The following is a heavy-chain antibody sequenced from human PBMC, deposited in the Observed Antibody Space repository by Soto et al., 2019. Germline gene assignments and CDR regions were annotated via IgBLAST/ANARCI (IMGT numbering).Heavy chain of an antibody. CDR2: VYSTGGT. CDR1: SGPTSSHN. Sequence: QVQLQQSGPGLVKPSETLSLTCSVSSGPTSSHNWGWIRQTPGRGLEWIGYVYSTGGTSYNPSLNSRVTISADTSTNHISLTLTSVTAADTAVYYCVRQGIGNLHGRVDVWGQGTTVRVSS. D-gene: IGHD1-1*01. V-gene: IGHV4-59*08. J-gene: IGHJ6*02. CDR3: VRQGIGNLHGRVDV.